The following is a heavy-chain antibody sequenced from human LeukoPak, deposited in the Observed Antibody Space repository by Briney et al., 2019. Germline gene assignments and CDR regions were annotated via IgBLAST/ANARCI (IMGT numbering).Heavy chain of an antibody. CDR1: GDSISTSNSY. D-gene: IGHD2-2*01. CDR2: IYYSGST. Sequence: SEALSLTCTVSGDSISTSNSYWGWIRQPPGKGLEWIGSIYYSGSTYYNPSLKSRVTISVDTSKNQFSLKLSSVTAADTAVYYCARAGPDIVVVPAAADYWGQGTLVTVSS. J-gene: IGHJ4*02. V-gene: IGHV4-39*01. CDR3: ARAGPDIVVVPAAADY.